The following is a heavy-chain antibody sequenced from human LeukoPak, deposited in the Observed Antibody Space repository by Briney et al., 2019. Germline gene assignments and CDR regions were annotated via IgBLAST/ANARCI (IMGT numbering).Heavy chain of an antibody. D-gene: IGHD3-10*01. J-gene: IGHJ5*02. CDR3: AHTRWVRAVMQQKDWFDP. Sequence: ESGPTLVKPTQTLTLTCTFSGFSLRTSGVGVGWIRQPPGKALEWLALIYWDDDKHYSPSLKSRLTITKDTSKNQVVLTMTNMDPVDTATYYCAHTRWVRAVMQQKDWFDPWGQGTLVTVPS. V-gene: IGHV2-5*02. CDR1: GFSLRTSGVG. CDR2: IYWDDDK.